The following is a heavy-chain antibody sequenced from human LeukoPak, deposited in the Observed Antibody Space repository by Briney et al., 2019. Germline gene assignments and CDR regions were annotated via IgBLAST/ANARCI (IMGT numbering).Heavy chain of an antibody. J-gene: IGHJ5*02. Sequence: APVKVSCKASGYTFTGYYMHWVRQAPGQRLEWMGWINPNSGGTNYAQKFQGRVTMTRDTSISTAYMELSRLRSDDTAVYYCARECPGRNLRLLEWQPGNWFDPWGQGTLVTVSS. CDR3: ARECPGRNLRLLEWQPGNWFDP. V-gene: IGHV1-2*02. D-gene: IGHD3-3*01. CDR1: GYTFTGYY. CDR2: INPNSGGT.